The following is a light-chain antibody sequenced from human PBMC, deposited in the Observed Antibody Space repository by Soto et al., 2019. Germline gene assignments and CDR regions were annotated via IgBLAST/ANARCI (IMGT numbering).Light chain of an antibody. CDR2: GAS. CDR1: QSVSSN. J-gene: IGKJ2*02. CDR3: QQYYNWPPCT. V-gene: IGKV3-15*01. Sequence: EIVMTQSPATLSVSPGERATLSCRASQSVSSNLAWYQQKPGQAPRLLIYGASTRATGIPATFSGSGSGTEFTLTISSLQSEDFAVYYCQQYYNWPPCTFGQGTKLEIK.